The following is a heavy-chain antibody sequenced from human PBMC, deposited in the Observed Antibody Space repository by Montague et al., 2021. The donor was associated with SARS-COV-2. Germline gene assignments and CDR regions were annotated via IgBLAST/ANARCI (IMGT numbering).Heavy chain of an antibody. CDR2: IYYSGST. D-gene: IGHD5-24*01. J-gene: IGHJ4*02. CDR1: GGSISSYY. CDR3: ARVFPRWLQLDPYFDY. Sequence: SETLSLTCTVSGGSISSYYWSWIRQPPGKGLEWIGYIYYSGSTNYNPSLKSRVTISADTSKNQFSLKLSSVTAADTAVYYCARVFPRWLQLDPYFDYWGQGTLVTVSS. V-gene: IGHV4-59*01.